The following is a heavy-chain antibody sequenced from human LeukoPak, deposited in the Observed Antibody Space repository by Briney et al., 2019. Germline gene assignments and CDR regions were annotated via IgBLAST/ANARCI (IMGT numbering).Heavy chain of an antibody. CDR2: IYGKTGEK. Sequence: ASVKDSCKACVYTFTGHYVHWVGQAPGQGGEGMGLIYGKTGEKNYAQRSQGRVTTIRETYTSTMYMELSRLRSDDTAVYYCAREDSSSLFDYWSQRTLVTVSS. D-gene: IGHD6-13*01. J-gene: IGHJ4*02. V-gene: IGHV1-2*02. CDR3: AREDSSSLFDY. CDR1: VYTFTGHY.